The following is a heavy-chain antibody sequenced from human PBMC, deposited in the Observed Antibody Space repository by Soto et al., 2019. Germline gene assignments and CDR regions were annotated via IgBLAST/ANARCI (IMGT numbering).Heavy chain of an antibody. CDR2: MGGSGGST. CDR1: GVIFSNYA. V-gene: IGHV3-23*01. D-gene: IGHD2-2*01. Sequence: GGSLRLSCAASGVIFSNYAMIWVRQAPGKGLEWVSAMGGSGGSTYYADSVKGRFTISRDNSNNTLYLQMGSLRAEDTAVYYCAKTITSSRSIVVVPAARRFDYWGQGTLVTVSS. J-gene: IGHJ4*02. CDR3: AKTITSSRSIVVVPAARRFDY.